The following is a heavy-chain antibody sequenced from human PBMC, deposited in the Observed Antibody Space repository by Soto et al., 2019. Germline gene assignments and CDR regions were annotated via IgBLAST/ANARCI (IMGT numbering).Heavy chain of an antibody. Sequence: GGSLRLSCAASGFTFSSYVMSWVRQAPGKGLEWVSSISGSGDSEHYADSVKGRFTISRDNSKNTLYLQMNSLRAEDTAVYYCARDKRDSSAYYRYWGQGTLVPGSP. CDR2: ISGSGDSE. D-gene: IGHD3-22*01. CDR1: GFTFSSYV. V-gene: IGHV3-23*01. CDR3: ARDKRDSSAYYRY. J-gene: IGHJ4*02.